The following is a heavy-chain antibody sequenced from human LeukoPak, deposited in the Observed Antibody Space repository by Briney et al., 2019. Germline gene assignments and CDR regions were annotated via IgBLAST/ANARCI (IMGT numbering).Heavy chain of an antibody. CDR3: ASYYYDSSGSSFDY. CDR1: GFTFDDYA. D-gene: IGHD3-22*01. V-gene: IGHV3-9*01. CDR2: ISWNSGSL. J-gene: IGHJ4*02. Sequence: GRSLRLSCAASGFTFDDYAMHCVRHAPGKGLEWVSGISWNSGSLGYADSVKGRFTISRDNAKNSLYLQMNSLRAEDTALYYCASYYYDSSGSSFDYWGQGTLVTVSS.